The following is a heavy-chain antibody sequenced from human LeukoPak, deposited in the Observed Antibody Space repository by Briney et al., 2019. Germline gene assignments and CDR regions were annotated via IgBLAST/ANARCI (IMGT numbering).Heavy chain of an antibody. J-gene: IGHJ4*02. CDR3: ARYIVDTAMVYYFDY. Sequence: SQTLSLTCAVSGGSISSGDYSWSWIRQPPGKGPEWMGYIFHTGSTYYNPSLKSRVTISLDMSTNQFSLRLSSVTAADTAVYYCARYIVDTAMVYYFDYWGQGTLVTVSS. CDR1: GGSISSGDYS. V-gene: IGHV4-30-2*01. CDR2: IFHTGST. D-gene: IGHD5-18*01.